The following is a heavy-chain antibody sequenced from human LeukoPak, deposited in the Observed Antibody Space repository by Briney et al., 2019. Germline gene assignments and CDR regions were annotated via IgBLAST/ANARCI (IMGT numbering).Heavy chain of an antibody. CDR1: GFTFSSYD. J-gene: IGHJ6*02. CDR3: ARDGSSEGSGDYGMDV. D-gene: IGHD3-10*01. V-gene: IGHV3-13*01. Sequence: GGSLRLSCAASGFTFSSYDMHWVRQATGKGLEWVSAIGTAGDTYYPGSVKGRFTISRENAKNSLYLQMNSLRAGDTAVYYCARDGSSEGSGDYGMDVWGQGTTVTVSS. CDR2: IGTAGDT.